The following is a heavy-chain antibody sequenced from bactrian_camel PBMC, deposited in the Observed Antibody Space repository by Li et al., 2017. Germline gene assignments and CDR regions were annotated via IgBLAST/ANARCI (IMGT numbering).Heavy chain of an antibody. CDR3: AADDVPRRPCTVRLFTRGNY. D-gene: IGHD2*01. CDR1: KYPTSTNS. CDR2: IDSTGST. Sequence: VQLVESGGGSVQTGESLRLSCARSKYPTSTNSMAWFRQSPGNEREGVAHIDSTGSTTYADTVKGRFTISKDNEKNTMYLQMNNLKPEDTAMYYWAADDVPRRPCTVRLFTRGNYWGQGTQVTVS. J-gene: IGHJ4*01. V-gene: IGHV3S53*01.